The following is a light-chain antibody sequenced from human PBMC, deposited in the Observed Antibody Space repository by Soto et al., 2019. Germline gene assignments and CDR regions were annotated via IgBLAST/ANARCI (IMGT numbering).Light chain of an antibody. V-gene: IGLV2-14*01. J-gene: IGLJ1*01. CDR2: EVS. CDR3: SSYTRRSTYV. Sequence: QSVLTQPASVSGSPGQSITISCTGTSSDVGGYNYVSWYQQHPGKVPKVMIYEVSNRPSGVSNRFSGSKSGNSASLTISGLQTEDEADYYCSSYTRRSTYVFGTGTKVTVL. CDR1: SSDVGGYNY.